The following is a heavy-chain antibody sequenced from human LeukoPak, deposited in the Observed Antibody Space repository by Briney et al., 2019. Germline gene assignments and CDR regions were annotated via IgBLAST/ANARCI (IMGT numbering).Heavy chain of an antibody. J-gene: IGHJ4*02. D-gene: IGHD5-12*01. V-gene: IGHV1-69*05. CDR1: GGTFSSYA. CDR2: IIPIFGTA. Sequence: SVKVSCKASGGTFSSYAISWVRHAPGQGLEWMGRIIPIFGTANYAQKFQGRVTITTDESTSTAYMELSSLRSEDTAVYYCARDRSDYDSTSFDYWGQGTLVTVSS. CDR3: ARDRSDYDSTSFDY.